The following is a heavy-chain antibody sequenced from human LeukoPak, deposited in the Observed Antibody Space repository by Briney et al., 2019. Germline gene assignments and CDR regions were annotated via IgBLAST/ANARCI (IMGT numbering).Heavy chain of an antibody. CDR2: SSGSGDDT. CDR3: AKFRGIPTTVTQD. J-gene: IGHJ1*01. Sequence: PGGSLRLSCAASGFTFRNYAMGWVPQAPGKGLEWVSTSSGSGDDTYYADSVKGRFTISRDNSTNTLYLQMSGLRAEDTAVYYCAKFRGIPTTVTQDWGQGTLVTVSS. V-gene: IGHV3-23*01. D-gene: IGHD4-17*01. CDR1: GFTFRNYA.